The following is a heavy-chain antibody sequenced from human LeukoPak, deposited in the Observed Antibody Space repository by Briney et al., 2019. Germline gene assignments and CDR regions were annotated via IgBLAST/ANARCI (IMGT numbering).Heavy chain of an antibody. J-gene: IGHJ5*02. CDR1: GYTYTTDG. CDR3: ARDRGIAEADSFDP. D-gene: IGHD6-13*01. Sequence: ASVKASCKASGYTYTTDGISWVRQAPGQGLEWMGWIDTYSGKTNYAQMFQGRVTMTSDTSTSTAYMELRSLRSDDTAVYYCARDRGIAEADSFDPWGQGTLVTVSS. CDR2: IDTYSGKT. V-gene: IGHV1-18*01.